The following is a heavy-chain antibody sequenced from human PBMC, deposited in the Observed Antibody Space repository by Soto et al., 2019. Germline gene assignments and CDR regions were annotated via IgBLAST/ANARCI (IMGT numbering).Heavy chain of an antibody. CDR2: IIPIFGTA. V-gene: IGHV1-69*13. CDR1: GGTFSSYA. CDR3: ARVLGGYSYGYEDYYYGMDV. Sequence: SVKVSCKASGGTFSSYAISWVRQAPGQGLEWLGGIIPIFGTANYAQKFQGRVTITADESTSTAYMELSSLRSEDTAVYYCARVLGGYSYGYEDYYYGMDVWGQGTTVTVSS. J-gene: IGHJ6*02. D-gene: IGHD5-18*01.